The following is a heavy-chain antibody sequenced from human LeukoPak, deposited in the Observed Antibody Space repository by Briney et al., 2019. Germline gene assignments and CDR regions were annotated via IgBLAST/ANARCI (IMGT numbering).Heavy chain of an antibody. CDR3: ARGEIVVVPAASYYYHYMDV. V-gene: IGHV4-59*01. D-gene: IGHD2-2*01. J-gene: IGHJ6*03. CDR1: GGPISAYY. Sequence: TSETLSLTCTVSGGPISAYYWSWIRQSPGKGLEWIGHIYNTGTTNYNPSLKTRVTISIGPTKNQFSLKVRSVTAADTAVYYCARGEIVVVPAASYYYHYMDVWGKGTTVTVSS. CDR2: IYNTGTT.